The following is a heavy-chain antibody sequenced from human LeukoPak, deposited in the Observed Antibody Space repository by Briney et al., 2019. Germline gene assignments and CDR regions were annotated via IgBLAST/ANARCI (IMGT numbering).Heavy chain of an antibody. CDR3: AKDRGPITDY. Sequence: PSETLSLTCAVSGGSISSSNWWSWVRQPPGKGLEWVSAISGSGGSTYYADSVKGRFTISRDNSKNTLYLQMNSLRAEDTAVYYCAKDRGPITDYWGQGTLVTVSS. J-gene: IGHJ4*02. D-gene: IGHD5-12*01. CDR2: ISGSGGST. CDR1: GGSISSSN. V-gene: IGHV3-23*01.